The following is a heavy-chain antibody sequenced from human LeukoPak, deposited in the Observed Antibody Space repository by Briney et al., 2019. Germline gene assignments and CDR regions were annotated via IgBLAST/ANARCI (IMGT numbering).Heavy chain of an antibody. CDR1: GGSFSGYY. CDR2: INHSRST. CDR3: ARGRDLGIVVVPAATHYFDY. V-gene: IGHV4-34*01. J-gene: IGHJ4*02. Sequence: SETLSLTCAVYGGSFSGYYWSWIRQPPGKGLEWIGEINHSRSTNYNPSLKSRVTISVDTSKNQFSLKLSSVTAADTAVYYCARGRDLGIVVVPAATHYFDYWGQGTLVTVSS. D-gene: IGHD2-2*01.